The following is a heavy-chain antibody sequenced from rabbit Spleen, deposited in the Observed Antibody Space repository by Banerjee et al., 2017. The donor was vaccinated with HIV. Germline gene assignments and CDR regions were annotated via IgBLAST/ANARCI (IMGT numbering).Heavy chain of an antibody. CDR1: GFDFSSDA. Sequence: QEQLVESGGGLVQPEGSLTLTCKASGFDFSSDAMCWVRQAPGKGLEWIACVRGGGSGSTYYASWAKGRFTISKTSSTTVTLQMTSLTAADTATYFCARDAYPAYGIGEFNLWGQGTLVTVS. CDR3: ARDAYPAYGIGEFNL. J-gene: IGHJ4*01. V-gene: IGHV1S45*01. D-gene: IGHD7-1*01. CDR2: VRGGGSGST.